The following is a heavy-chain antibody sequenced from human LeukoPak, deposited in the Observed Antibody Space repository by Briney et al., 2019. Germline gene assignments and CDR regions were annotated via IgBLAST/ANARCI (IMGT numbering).Heavy chain of an antibody. D-gene: IGHD3-22*01. CDR3: AKDANYYDSSGYYYGGAFDI. Sequence: GGSLRLSCAASGFPFNIYTMYWVRQAPGKGLEWVSGIRHSDGNTYYADSVKGRFTISRDNSKNTLYLQMNSLRAEDTAVYYCAKDANYYDSSGYYYGGAFDIWGQGTMVTVSS. J-gene: IGHJ3*02. CDR1: GFPFNIYT. V-gene: IGHV3-23*01. CDR2: IRHSDGNT.